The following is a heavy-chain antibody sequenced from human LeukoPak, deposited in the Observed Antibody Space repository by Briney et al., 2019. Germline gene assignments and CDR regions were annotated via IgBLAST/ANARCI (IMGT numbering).Heavy chain of an antibody. D-gene: IGHD4-17*01. J-gene: IGHJ4*02. CDR1: GGSCSGYY. CDR2: IYYSGNT. CDR3: ARHPTVTSFLFDY. V-gene: IGHV4-39*01. Sequence: KPSETLSLTCAVYGGSCSGYYWGWIRRPPGKGRVWMGSIYYSGNTYYNPSLKSRVTTSVDTSKKRFSLKLRSVTAADTAVYYCARHPTVTSFLFDYWGQGTLVTVSS.